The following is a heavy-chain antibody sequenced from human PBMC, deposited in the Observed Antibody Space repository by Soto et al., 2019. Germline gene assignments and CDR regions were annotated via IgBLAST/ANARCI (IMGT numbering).Heavy chain of an antibody. CDR2: ISYDGSNK. D-gene: IGHD5-12*01. Sequence: LRLSCAASGFTFSSYAMHWVRQAPGKGLEWVAVISYDGSNKYYADSVKGRFTISRDNSKNTLYLQMNSLRAEDTAVYYCARDEMATIYGYFDYWGQGTLVTVSS. CDR1: GFTFSSYA. CDR3: ARDEMATIYGYFDY. J-gene: IGHJ4*02. V-gene: IGHV3-30-3*01.